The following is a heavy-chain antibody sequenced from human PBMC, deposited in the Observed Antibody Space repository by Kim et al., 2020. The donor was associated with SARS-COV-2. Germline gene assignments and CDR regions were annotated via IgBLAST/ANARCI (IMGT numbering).Heavy chain of an antibody. Sequence: SETLSLTCTVSGASVTSPNYVWNWIRQHPGKGLEWIGYIYYGGSSHYNPSLKSRSTISIDTSKNQYSLIVNPVTAADTAVFYCASAHKRLWWCGNILAPKWVDSWGRGTRVTVSS. CDR2: IYYGGSS. J-gene: IGHJ5*01. CDR3: ASAHKRLWWCGNILAPKWVDS. V-gene: IGHV4-31*03. CDR1: GASVTSPNYV. D-gene: IGHD2-21*01.